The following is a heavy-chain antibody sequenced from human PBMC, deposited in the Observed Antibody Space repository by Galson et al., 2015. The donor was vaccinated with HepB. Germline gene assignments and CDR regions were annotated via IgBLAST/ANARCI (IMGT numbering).Heavy chain of an antibody. Sequence: SVKVSCKASGGTFSSYTISWVRQAPGQGLEWMGRIIPILGIANYAQKFQGRVTITADKSTSTAYMELSSLRSEDTAVYYCARDRGGDYGSGSYYQYNWFDPWGQGTLVTVSS. V-gene: IGHV1-69*04. D-gene: IGHD3-10*01. CDR3: ARDRGGDYGSGSYYQYNWFDP. CDR2: IIPILGIA. CDR1: GGTFSSYT. J-gene: IGHJ5*02.